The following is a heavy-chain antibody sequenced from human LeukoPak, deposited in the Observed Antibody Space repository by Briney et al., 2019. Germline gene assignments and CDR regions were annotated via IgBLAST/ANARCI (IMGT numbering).Heavy chain of an antibody. Sequence: SETLSLTCTVSGGSISSYCWSWIRQPPGKGLEWIGYIYYSGSTNYNPSLKSRVTISVDTSKNQFSLKLSSVTAADTAVYYCARAPYSGYDDYFDYWGQGTLVTVSS. CDR1: GGSISSYC. D-gene: IGHD5-12*01. CDR3: ARAPYSGYDDYFDY. V-gene: IGHV4-59*01. J-gene: IGHJ4*02. CDR2: IYYSGST.